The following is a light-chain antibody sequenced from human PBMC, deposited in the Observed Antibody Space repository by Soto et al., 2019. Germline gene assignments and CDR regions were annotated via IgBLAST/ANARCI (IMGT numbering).Light chain of an antibody. CDR1: QDIKDE. J-gene: IGKJ1*01. Sequence: AIQMTQSPSSLSAFVGDSVTITCRASQDIKDEVGWYQQKPGKAPRLLIFSASSLQSGVPSRFRGSGTGTDFTLTISGLQAVDFATYYCLQHDSYPWTFGQGTKVEIK. CDR3: LQHDSYPWT. V-gene: IGKV1-6*01. CDR2: SAS.